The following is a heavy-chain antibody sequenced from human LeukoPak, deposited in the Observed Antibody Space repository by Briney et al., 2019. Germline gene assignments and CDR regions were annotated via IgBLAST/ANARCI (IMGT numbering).Heavy chain of an antibody. Sequence: PSETLSLTCTVSGGSISSSSYYWGWIRQPPGKGLEWIGSIYYSGSTYYNPSLKSRVTISVDTPKSQFSLKLSSVTAADTAVYYCARRGAYFDSREYYFDYWGQGILVTVSS. CDR3: ARRGAYFDSREYYFDY. CDR2: IYYSGST. V-gene: IGHV4-39*01. D-gene: IGHD3-22*01. CDR1: GGSISSSSYY. J-gene: IGHJ4*02.